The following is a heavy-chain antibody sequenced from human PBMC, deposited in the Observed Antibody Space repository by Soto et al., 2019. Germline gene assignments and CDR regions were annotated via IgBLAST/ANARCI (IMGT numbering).Heavy chain of an antibody. D-gene: IGHD3-10*01. J-gene: IGHJ5*02. Sequence: LGESLKISCKGSGYSFTSYWIGWVRQMPGKGLEWMGIIYPGDSDTRYSPSFQGQVTISADKSISTAYLQWSSLKASDTAIYYCARGVWFEGYWFDPWGQGTVVTVSS. V-gene: IGHV5-51*01. CDR1: GYSFTSYW. CDR2: IYPGDSDT. CDR3: ARGVWFEGYWFDP.